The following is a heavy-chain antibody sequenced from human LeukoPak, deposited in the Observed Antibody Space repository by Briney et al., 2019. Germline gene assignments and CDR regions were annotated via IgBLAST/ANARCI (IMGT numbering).Heavy chain of an antibody. J-gene: IGHJ4*02. Sequence: PGGSLRLSCAASGFTFSSYGMHWVRQAPGKGVEWVAVISYDGSNKYYADSVKGRFTISRDNSKNTLYLQMNSLRAEDTAVYYCIGSSGYGYFDYWGQGTLVTVSS. CDR2: ISYDGSNK. V-gene: IGHV3-30*03. CDR1: GFTFSSYG. D-gene: IGHD5-12*01. CDR3: IGSSGYGYFDY.